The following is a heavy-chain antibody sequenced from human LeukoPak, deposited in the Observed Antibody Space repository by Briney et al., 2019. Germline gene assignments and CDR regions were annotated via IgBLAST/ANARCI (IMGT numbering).Heavy chain of an antibody. D-gene: IGHD3-22*01. J-gene: IGHJ1*01. Sequence: GASVKVSCKVSGYTLTELSMHWVRPAPGKGLGWMGGFDPEDGETIYAQKFQGRVTMTEDTSTDTAYMELSSLRSEDTAVYYCATGYYYDSSSQYFQHWGQGTLVTVSS. V-gene: IGHV1-24*01. CDR1: GYTLTELS. CDR2: FDPEDGET. CDR3: ATGYYYDSSSQYFQH.